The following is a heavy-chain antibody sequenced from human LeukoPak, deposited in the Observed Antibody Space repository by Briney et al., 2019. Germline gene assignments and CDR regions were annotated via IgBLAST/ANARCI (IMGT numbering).Heavy chain of an antibody. D-gene: IGHD3-3*01. Sequence: SQTLSLTCAVSGGSISSGGYSWSWIRQPPGKGLEWIGYIYHSGSTNYNPSLKSRVTISVDTSKNQFSLKLSSVTAADTAVYYCARGSNGYYDFWSGYLQLDYWGQGTLVTVSS. V-gene: IGHV4-30-2*01. CDR2: IYHSGST. CDR1: GGSISSGGYS. CDR3: ARGSNGYYDFWSGYLQLDY. J-gene: IGHJ4*02.